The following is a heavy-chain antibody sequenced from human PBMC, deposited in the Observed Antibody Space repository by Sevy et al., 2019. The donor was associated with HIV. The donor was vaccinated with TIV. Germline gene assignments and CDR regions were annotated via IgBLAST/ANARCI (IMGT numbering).Heavy chain of an antibody. CDR1: GFTFSNAW. J-gene: IGHJ2*01. CDR3: AKKGGHGSGSYYWYFDL. D-gene: IGHD3-10*01. Sequence: GGSLRLSCAASGFTFSNAWMSWVRQAPGKGLEWVGRIKGKIYDGTIDYAAPVKGRFSISRDDSKNTLYLQMNSLRAEDTAVYYCAKKGGHGSGSYYWYFDLWGRGTLVTVSS. V-gene: IGHV3-15*05. CDR2: IKGKIYDGTI.